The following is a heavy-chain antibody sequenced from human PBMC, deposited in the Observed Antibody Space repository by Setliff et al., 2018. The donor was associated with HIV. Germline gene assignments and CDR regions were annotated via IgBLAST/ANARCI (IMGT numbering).Heavy chain of an antibody. J-gene: IGHJ4*02. D-gene: IGHD1-1*01. CDR2: IYYSGNM. Sequence: LSLTCTVSGDSITSGSYYWGWIRQPPGKGLEWSGTIYYSGNMNYNPTLKSRVTISIDTSKQFSLKLTSVTAADTAVSYCVRRVSGSMLDWWGQGTQVTVSS. CDR1: GDSITSGSYY. CDR3: VRRVSGSMLDW. V-gene: IGHV4-39*01.